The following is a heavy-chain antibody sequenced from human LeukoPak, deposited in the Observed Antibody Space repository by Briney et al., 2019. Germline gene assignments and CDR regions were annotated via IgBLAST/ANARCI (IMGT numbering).Heavy chain of an antibody. Sequence: ASETLSLTCTVSGGSISSYYWTWIRQPPGKGLEWIGYIYYSGSTNYNPSLKSRVTISVDTSKNQFSLKLTSVTAADTAVYYCARGVNSGYFDYCGQGTLVTVSS. V-gene: IGHV4-59*01. CDR3: ARGVNSGYFDY. J-gene: IGHJ4*02. CDR2: IYYSGST. CDR1: GGSISSYY. D-gene: IGHD1-26*01.